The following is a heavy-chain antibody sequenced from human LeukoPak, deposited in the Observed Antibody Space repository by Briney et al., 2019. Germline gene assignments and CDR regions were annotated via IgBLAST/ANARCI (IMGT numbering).Heavy chain of an antibody. CDR2: IYYSGST. Sequence: PSQTLSLTCTVSGGSISSGGYYWSWIRQHPGKGLEWIGYIYYSGSTYYNPSLKSRVTISVDTSKNQFSLKLSSVTAADTAVYYCARELRGTNWFDPWGQGTLVTVSS. CDR1: GGSISSGGYY. D-gene: IGHD1-1*01. J-gene: IGHJ5*02. V-gene: IGHV4-31*03. CDR3: ARELRGTNWFDP.